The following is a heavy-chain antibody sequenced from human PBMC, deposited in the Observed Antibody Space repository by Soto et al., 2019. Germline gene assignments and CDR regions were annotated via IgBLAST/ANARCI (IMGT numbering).Heavy chain of an antibody. V-gene: IGHV3-48*01. CDR3: ARDHHYYDSSGYSA. J-gene: IGHJ5*02. CDR2: ISSSSTI. D-gene: IGHD3-22*01. CDR1: GFTFSSYS. Sequence: EVQLVESGGGLVQPGGSLRLSCAASGFTFSSYSMNWVRQAPGKGLEWVSYISSSSTIYYADSVKGRFTISRDNAKNSLYLQMNSLRAEDTAVYYCARDHHYYDSSGYSAWGQGTLVTVSS.